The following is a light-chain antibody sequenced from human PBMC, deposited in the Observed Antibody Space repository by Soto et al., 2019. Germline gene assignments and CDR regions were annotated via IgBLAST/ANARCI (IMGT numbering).Light chain of an antibody. J-gene: IGKJ2*01. Sequence: EIVLTQSPATLSLPPGERATLSCRASRSFASSYLAWYQHKPGQAPRLLIYAASSRATGIPDRFIGSGSGTDFTLTISRLEPDDSAVYYCHHYDSSPPYTFGQRTKVDIK. CDR3: HHYDSSPPYT. CDR1: RSFASSY. V-gene: IGKV3-20*01. CDR2: AAS.